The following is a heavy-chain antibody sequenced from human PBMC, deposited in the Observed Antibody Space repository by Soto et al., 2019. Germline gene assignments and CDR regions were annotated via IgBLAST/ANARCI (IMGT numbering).Heavy chain of an antibody. CDR2: ISVDKGNT. J-gene: IGHJ3*02. CDR1: GYSFTSNG. V-gene: IGHV1-18*01. CDR3: XXXXXHGXDI. Sequence: QVLLMQSGAEVKKPGASVKVSCKASGYSFTSNGISWVRQAPGQGLEWMEWISVDKGNTNYAQNLHGRVTMTRDTXXXXXXXXXXXXXXXXXXXXXXXXXXXHGXDIWGQGTMVTVSS.